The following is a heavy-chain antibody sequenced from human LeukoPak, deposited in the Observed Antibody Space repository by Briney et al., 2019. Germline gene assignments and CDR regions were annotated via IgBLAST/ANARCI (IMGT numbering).Heavy chain of an antibody. CDR1: GFTFDDYG. Sequence: GGSLRLPCAASGFTFDDYGMSWVRQAPGKGLEWVSGINWNGGSTGYADSVKGRFTISRDNAKNSLYLQMNSLRSEDTALYYCARSFCQPVDYWGEGTLVTVSS. CDR3: ARSFCQPVDY. CDR2: INWNGGST. J-gene: IGHJ4*02. V-gene: IGHV3-20*04. D-gene: IGHD2-2*01.